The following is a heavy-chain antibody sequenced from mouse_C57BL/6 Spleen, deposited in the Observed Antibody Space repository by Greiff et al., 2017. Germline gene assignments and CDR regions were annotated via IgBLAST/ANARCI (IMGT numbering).Heavy chain of an antibody. CDR2: IDPSDSET. V-gene: IGHV1-52*01. CDR1: GYTFTSYW. Sequence: VQLQQPGAELVRPGSSVKLSCKASGYTFTSYWMHWVKQRPIQGLEWIGNIDPSDSETHYNQKFKDKATLTVDKSSSTAYMQLSSLTSEDSAVYYCARRGDGYYMDYWGQGTSVTVSS. J-gene: IGHJ4*01. D-gene: IGHD2-3*01. CDR3: ARRGDGYYMDY.